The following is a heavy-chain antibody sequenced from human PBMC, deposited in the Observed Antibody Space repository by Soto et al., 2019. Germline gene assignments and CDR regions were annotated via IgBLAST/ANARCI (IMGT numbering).Heavy chain of an antibody. Sequence: QVQLVQSGAEVKKPGASVKVSCKASGYTFTSYDINWVRQATGQGLEWMGWMNPNSGNTGYAQKFQVRVTMTRNTSISTAYMEHSSIRTEDTAVYYCARGHVIAGRQYNWCDPWGQGTLVTVSS. D-gene: IGHD6-6*01. CDR1: GYTFTSYD. CDR2: MNPNSGNT. J-gene: IGHJ5*02. V-gene: IGHV1-8*01. CDR3: ARGHVIAGRQYNWCDP.